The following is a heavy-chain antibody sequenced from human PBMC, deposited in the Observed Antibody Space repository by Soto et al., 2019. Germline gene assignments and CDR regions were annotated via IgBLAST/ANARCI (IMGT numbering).Heavy chain of an antibody. CDR1: GFTFSAYW. CDR2: IKEDGSEK. J-gene: IGHJ4*02. Sequence: GGSLRLSCAASGFTFSAYWMNWVGQAPGKGLEWVATIKEDGSEKYYVDSVRGRFTISRDNAKNSLYLQMDSLRAEDTAVYYCGRYGITATFDYWGQGTLVTVSS. D-gene: IGHD1-7*01. CDR3: GRYGITATFDY. V-gene: IGHV3-7*03.